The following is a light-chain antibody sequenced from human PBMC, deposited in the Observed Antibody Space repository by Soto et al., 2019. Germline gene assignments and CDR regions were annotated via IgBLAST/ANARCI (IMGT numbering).Light chain of an antibody. V-gene: IGKV1-17*03. Sequence: DIQMTQSPSAMSAAVGDRVTITCRASQDIGYHLGWFQQKPGKAPKRLIYSASSLDSGVPSRFSATGSGTEFTFTISSLQPEDFATYYCHLHTTYPRPFGQGTKVEVK. J-gene: IGKJ1*01. CDR1: QDIGYH. CDR2: SAS. CDR3: HLHTTYPRP.